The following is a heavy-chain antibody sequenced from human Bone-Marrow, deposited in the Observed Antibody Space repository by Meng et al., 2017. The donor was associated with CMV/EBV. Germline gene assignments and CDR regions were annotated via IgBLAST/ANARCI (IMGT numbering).Heavy chain of an antibody. D-gene: IGHD1-26*01. CDR2: INPSGGAT. Sequence: QVQLVQSGAEVKKPGASLKVSCKASGYTFTNNDMHWVRQVPGEGREWVGQINPSGGATTYPQKFQGRVTLTSDTSTTTFYMELSSLKFEDTAVYYCARDGNYSPNTWGQGTLVTVSS. J-gene: IGHJ5*02. CDR3: ARDGNYSPNT. CDR1: GYTFTNND. V-gene: IGHV1-46*01.